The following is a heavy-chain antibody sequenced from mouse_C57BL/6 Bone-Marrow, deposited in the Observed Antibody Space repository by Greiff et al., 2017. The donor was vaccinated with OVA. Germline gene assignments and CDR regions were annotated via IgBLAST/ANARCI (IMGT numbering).Heavy chain of an antibody. D-gene: IGHD1-1*01. V-gene: IGHV1-64*01. J-gene: IGHJ1*03. CDR1: GYTFTSYW. CDR2: IHPNSGST. CDR3: AGGYGSGGYFDV. Sequence: VQLQQPGAELVKPGASVKLSCKASGYTFTSYWMHWVKQRPGQGLEWIGMIHPNSGSTNYNEKFKSKATLTVDKSSSTAYMQLSSLTSEDSAVYYCAGGYGSGGYFDVWGTGTTVTVSS.